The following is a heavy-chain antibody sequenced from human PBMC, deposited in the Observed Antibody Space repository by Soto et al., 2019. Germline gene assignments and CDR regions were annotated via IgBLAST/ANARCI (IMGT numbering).Heavy chain of an antibody. V-gene: IGHV1-18*01. CDR1: GYTFTSYG. CDR3: ARDLTMVRGANGEFSYYYYYMDV. Sequence: QVPLVQSGAEVKKPGASVKVSCKASGYTFTSYGISWVRQAPGQGLEWMGWISAYNGNTNYAQKLQGRVTMTTDTSTSTAYMELRSLRSDDTAVYYCARDLTMVRGANGEFSYYYYYMDVWGKGTTVTVSS. CDR2: ISAYNGNT. D-gene: IGHD3-10*01. J-gene: IGHJ6*03.